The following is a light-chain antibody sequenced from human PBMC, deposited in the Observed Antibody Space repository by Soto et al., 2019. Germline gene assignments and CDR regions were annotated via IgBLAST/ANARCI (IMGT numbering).Light chain of an antibody. CDR1: QSVGRNY. CDR3: QQYASSPLT. J-gene: IGKJ4*01. V-gene: IGKV3-20*01. CDR2: GAS. Sequence: EIVLTQSPGTLSLSPGERATLSCRASQSVGRNYLAWYQQKPGQAPRLLIYGASSRATGLPDRISGSGSGTDFTLTISRLEPEDFAVYYCQQYASSPLTFAGGTKVEIK.